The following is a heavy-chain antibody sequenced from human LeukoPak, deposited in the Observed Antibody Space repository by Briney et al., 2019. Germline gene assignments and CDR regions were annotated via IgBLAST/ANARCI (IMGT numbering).Heavy chain of an antibody. CDR3: SRDPTYYLRYGYFDY. Sequence: GGSLRLSCAASGFTFSSYSMNWVRQAPGKGLEWVSYISSSSSTIYYADSVKGRFTISRDNTKNSLYLQMNSLRAEDTAVYYCSRDPTYYLRYGYFDYWGQGALVTVSS. CDR2: ISSSSSTI. V-gene: IGHV3-48*04. J-gene: IGHJ4*02. D-gene: IGHD1-26*01. CDR1: GFTFSSYS.